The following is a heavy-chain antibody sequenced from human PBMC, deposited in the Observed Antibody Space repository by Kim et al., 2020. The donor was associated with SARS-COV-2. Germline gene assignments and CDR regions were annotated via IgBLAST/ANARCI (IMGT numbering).Heavy chain of an antibody. D-gene: IGHD1-26*01. CDR1: GFTFSSYW. V-gene: IGHV3-74*01. Sequence: GGSLRLSCAASGFTFSSYWMHWVRQAPGKGLVWVSRINSDGSSTTYADSVKGRFTISRDNAKNTLYLQISSLRAEDTAVYYCARGNSGSYPRAFDIWGQGTMVTVSS. CDR2: INSDGSST. CDR3: ARGNSGSYPRAFDI. J-gene: IGHJ3*02.